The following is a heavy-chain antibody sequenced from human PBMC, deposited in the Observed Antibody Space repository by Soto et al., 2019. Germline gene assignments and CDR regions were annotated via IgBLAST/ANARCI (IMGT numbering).Heavy chain of an antibody. V-gene: IGHV3-15*01. CDR1: GFTFSNAW. J-gene: IGHJ4*02. Sequence: GGSLRLSCAASGFTFSNAWMSWVRQAPGKGLEWVGRIKSKTDGGTTDYAAPVKGRFTISRDDSKNTLYLQMNSLKTEDTAVYYCTTAPNYSSGWKEDYWGQGTLVTVSS. CDR2: IKSKTDGGTT. D-gene: IGHD6-19*01. CDR3: TTAPNYSSGWKEDY.